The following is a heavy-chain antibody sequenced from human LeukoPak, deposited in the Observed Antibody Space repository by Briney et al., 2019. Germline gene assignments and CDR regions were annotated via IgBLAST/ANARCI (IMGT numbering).Heavy chain of an antibody. J-gene: IGHJ6*03. CDR2: IYRSGST. CDR1: GYSISSGYY. CDR3: ARLWCGTACYYYYYYYMDV. V-gene: IGHV4-38-2*01. D-gene: IGHD2-2*01. Sequence: PSETLSLTCAVSGYSISSGYYWGWIRQPPGKGLEWIGSIYRSGSTYYNPSLKSRVTISLDTSKNQFSLKLSSVTAADTAVYYCARLWCGTACYYYYYYYMDVWGKGTTVTVPS.